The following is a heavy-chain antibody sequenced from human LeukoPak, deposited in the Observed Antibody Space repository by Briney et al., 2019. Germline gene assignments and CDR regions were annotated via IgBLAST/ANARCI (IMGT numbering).Heavy chain of an antibody. Sequence: GGSLRLSCAASGFTFDDYAMHWVRQAPGKGLEWVSGISWNSGSIGYADSVKGRFTISRDNAKNSLYQQMNSLRAEDTALYYCAKDRYYDSSGLDYWGQGTLVTVSS. D-gene: IGHD3-22*01. CDR2: ISWNSGSI. V-gene: IGHV3-9*01. CDR3: AKDRYYDSSGLDY. J-gene: IGHJ4*02. CDR1: GFTFDDYA.